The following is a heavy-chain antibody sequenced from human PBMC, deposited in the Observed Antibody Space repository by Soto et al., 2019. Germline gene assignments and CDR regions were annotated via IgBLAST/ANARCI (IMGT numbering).Heavy chain of an antibody. CDR2: IIPILGIA. J-gene: IGHJ4*01. V-gene: IGHV1-69*02. CDR3: ASPSVGYCSSTSCYYFDY. Sequence: ASVKVSCKASGGTFSSYTISWVRQAPGQGLEWMGRIIPILGIANYAQKFQGRVTITADKSTSTAYMELSSLRSEDTAVYYCASPSVGYCSSTSCYYFDYWGQGTLVTVSS. D-gene: IGHD2-2*03. CDR1: GGTFSSYT.